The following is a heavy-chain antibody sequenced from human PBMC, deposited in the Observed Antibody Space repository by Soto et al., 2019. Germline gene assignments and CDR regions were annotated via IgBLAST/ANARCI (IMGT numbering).Heavy chain of an antibody. V-gene: IGHV1-69*01. CDR3: ARWLTAGSAYYYYYGMDV. CDR1: GGTFSSYA. D-gene: IGHD3-10*01. J-gene: IGHJ6*02. CDR2: IIPIFGTA. Sequence: QVQLVQSGAEVKKPGSSVKVSCKASGGTFSSYAISWVRQAPGQGLEWMGGIIPIFGTANYAQKFQGRVTITADESTSKAYMELSSLRSEDTAVYYCARWLTAGSAYYYYYGMDVWGQGTTVTVSS.